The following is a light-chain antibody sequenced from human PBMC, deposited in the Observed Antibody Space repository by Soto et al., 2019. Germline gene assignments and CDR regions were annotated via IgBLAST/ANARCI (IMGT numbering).Light chain of an antibody. CDR1: QSLLDTTGYNF. Sequence: DIVMTQSPLSLPVTPGEPASISCRSSQSLLDTTGYNFLEWYLQKPGQSPQLLIYLGSNRASGVPDRFSGSGSGTDFTLKISRVEAEDVGVYYCMQDLQTPWTLGQGTKVDIK. J-gene: IGKJ1*01. CDR3: MQDLQTPWT. V-gene: IGKV2-28*01. CDR2: LGS.